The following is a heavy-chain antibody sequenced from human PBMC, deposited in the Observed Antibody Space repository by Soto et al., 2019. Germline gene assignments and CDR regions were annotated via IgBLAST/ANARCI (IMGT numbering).Heavy chain of an antibody. J-gene: IGHJ4*02. V-gene: IGHV4-39*01. CDR2: IYYSGST. D-gene: IGHD3-3*01. Sequence: QLQLQESGPGLVKPSETLSLTCTVSGGSISSSSYYWGWIRQPPGKGLEWIGSIYYSGSTYYNPSLKSRVTISVDTSKNQFSLKLSSVTAADTAVYYCARHVLRFLEWLLYPTYFDYWGQGTLVTVSS. CDR3: ARHVLRFLEWLLYPTYFDY. CDR1: GGSISSSSYY.